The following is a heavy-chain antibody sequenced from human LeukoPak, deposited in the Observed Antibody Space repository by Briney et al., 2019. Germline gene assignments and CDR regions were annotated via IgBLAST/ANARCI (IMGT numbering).Heavy chain of an antibody. J-gene: IGHJ3*02. CDR3: ARVDYPLSGGAFDI. D-gene: IGHD3-16*01. CDR1: GFTFSSYT. CDR2: ISGSSRHK. V-gene: IGHV3-21*01. Sequence: GGSLRLSCAASGFTFSSYTMNWVRQAPGKGLEWVSSISGSSRHKYYADSVKGRFTISRDNSKNTLYLQMNSLRAEDTAVYYCARVDYPLSGGAFDIWGQGTMVTVSS.